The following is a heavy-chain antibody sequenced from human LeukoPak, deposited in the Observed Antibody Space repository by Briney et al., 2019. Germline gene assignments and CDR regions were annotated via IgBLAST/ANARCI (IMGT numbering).Heavy chain of an antibody. D-gene: IGHD6-19*01. V-gene: IGHV1-69*05. CDR3: ARDSSRVAGSYYYYYYMDV. CDR1: GGTFSSYA. Sequence: ASVKVSCKASGGTFSSYAISWVRQAPGQGLEWMGGIIPIFGTANYAQKFQGRVTITTDESTSTAYMELSSLRSEDTAVYYCARDSSRVAGSYYYYYYMDVWGKGTTVTVSS. CDR2: IIPIFGTA. J-gene: IGHJ6*03.